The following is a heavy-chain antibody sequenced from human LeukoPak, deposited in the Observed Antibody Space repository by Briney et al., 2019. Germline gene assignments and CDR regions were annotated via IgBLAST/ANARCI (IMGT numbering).Heavy chain of an antibody. D-gene: IGHD3-22*01. CDR1: GLXVSSNY. CDR3: ARGRYYESSGYYYAFDY. V-gene: IGHV3-21*01. J-gene: IGHJ4*02. Sequence: GGSLRLSCAVSGLXVSSNYMSWVRQAPGKGLEWVSSISSSSSYIYYADSVKGRFTISRDNAKNSLHLQVNSLRAEDTAVYYCARGRYYESSGYYYAFDYWGQGTLVTVSS. CDR2: ISSSSSYI.